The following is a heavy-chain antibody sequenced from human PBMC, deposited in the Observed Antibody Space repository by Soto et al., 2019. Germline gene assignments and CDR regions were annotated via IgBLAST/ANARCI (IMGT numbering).Heavy chain of an antibody. CDR1: GFTFSSYG. V-gene: IGHV3-30*18. D-gene: IGHD4-17*01. J-gene: IGHJ4*02. CDR2: ISYDGSNK. CDR3: AKSRSTVTTSFDY. Sequence: GGSLRLSCAASGFTFSSYGMHWVRQAPGKGLEWVAVISYDGSNKYYADSVKGRFTISRDNSKNTLYLQMNSLRAEDTAVYYCAKSRSTVTTSFDYWGQGTLVTASS.